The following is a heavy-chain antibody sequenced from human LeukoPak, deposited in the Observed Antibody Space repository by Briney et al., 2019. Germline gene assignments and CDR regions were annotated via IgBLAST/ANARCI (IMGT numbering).Heavy chain of an antibody. V-gene: IGHV4-38-2*01. CDR2: IYHSGST. Sequence: PSETLSLTCAVSGYSISSGYYWGWIRQPPGKGLEWIGSIYHSGSTYYNPPLKSRVTISVDTSKNQFSLKLSSVTAADTAVYYCARHANSGSYYEGYWGQGTLVTVSS. CDR1: GYSISSGYY. J-gene: IGHJ4*02. CDR3: ARHANSGSYYEGY. D-gene: IGHD1-26*01.